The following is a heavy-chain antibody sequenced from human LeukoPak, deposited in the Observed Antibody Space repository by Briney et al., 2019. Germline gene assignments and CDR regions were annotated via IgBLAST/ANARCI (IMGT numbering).Heavy chain of an antibody. CDR3: ARDYGGSSPFDY. Sequence: PGGSLRLSCTVSGFTVSSNSMSWVRQAPGKGLEWVSYISSSGSTIYYADSVKGRFTISRDNAKNSLYLQMNSLRAEDTAVYYCARDYGGSSPFDYWGQGTLVTVSS. D-gene: IGHD4-23*01. J-gene: IGHJ4*02. CDR1: GFTVSSNS. V-gene: IGHV3-48*04. CDR2: ISSSGSTI.